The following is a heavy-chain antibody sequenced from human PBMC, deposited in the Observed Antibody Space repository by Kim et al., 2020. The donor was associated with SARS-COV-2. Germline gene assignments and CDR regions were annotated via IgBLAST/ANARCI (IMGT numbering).Heavy chain of an antibody. CDR3: VRIFPTWNSGHGWFDP. CDR1: GGSISTSSYY. Sequence: SETLSLTCTVSGGSISTSSYYWGWIRQPPGKGLEWIGSIDYSGSAYYNASLMSRVTISADTSKNQFSLRLSSVTAADTADYYCVRIFPTWNSGHGWFDP. D-gene: IGHD6-19*01. CDR2: IDYSGSA. J-gene: IGHJ5*02. V-gene: IGHV4-39*07.